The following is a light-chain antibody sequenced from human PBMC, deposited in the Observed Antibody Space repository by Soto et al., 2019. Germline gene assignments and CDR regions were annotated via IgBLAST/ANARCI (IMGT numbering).Light chain of an antibody. V-gene: IGKV3-20*01. CDR1: QSVSSGY. CDR2: AAS. Sequence: EIVMTQSPGTLSLSPGERATLSCRASQSVSSGYLAWYQQKPGQAPRLLISAASSRATGVPARFTGSGSGTDFTLTISRLEPEDFAVYYCQQYCISQNTFGQGTKLEIK. CDR3: QQYCISQNT. J-gene: IGKJ2*01.